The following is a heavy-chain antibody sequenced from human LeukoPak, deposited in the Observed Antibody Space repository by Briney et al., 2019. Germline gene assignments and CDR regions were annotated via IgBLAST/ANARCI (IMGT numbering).Heavy chain of an antibody. D-gene: IGHD6-19*01. CDR1: GYTFTSYG. J-gene: IGHJ4*02. V-gene: IGHV1-18*01. CDR3: ARDTVAGPIDY. Sequence: EASVTVSCKASGYTFTSYGISWVRQAPGQGLEWMGWISAYNGNTNYAQKLQGRVTMTTDTSTSTAYMELRSLRSDDTAVYYCARDTVAGPIDYWGQGTLVTVSS. CDR2: ISAYNGNT.